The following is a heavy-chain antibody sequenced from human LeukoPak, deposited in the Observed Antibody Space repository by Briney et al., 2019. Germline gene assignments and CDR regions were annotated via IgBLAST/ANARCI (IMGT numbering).Heavy chain of an antibody. V-gene: IGHV4-38-2*01. Sequence: PSETLSLTCAVSGYSISSGYYWGWIRQPPGKGLEWIANMYHSGSTYYNPSLKSRVTISVDTSKNQLSLKLNFVTAADTAMYYCVRGIPPDYWDQGILVAVSS. CDR3: VRGIPPDY. D-gene: IGHD1-14*01. CDR2: MYHSGST. CDR1: GYSISSGYY. J-gene: IGHJ4*02.